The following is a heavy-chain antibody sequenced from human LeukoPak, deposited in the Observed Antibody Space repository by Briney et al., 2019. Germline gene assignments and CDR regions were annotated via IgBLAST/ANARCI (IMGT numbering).Heavy chain of an antibody. CDR2: INTDGSST. D-gene: IGHD4-11*01. V-gene: IGHV3-74*01. Sequence: PGGSLRLSCAASGFTFSSYWMHWVRQAPGKGLVWVSRINTDGSSTSYADSVKGRFTISRDNAKNTLYLQMNSLRAEDTAVYYCARVAVTYYYYMDVWGKGTTVTVSS. J-gene: IGHJ6*03. CDR3: ARVAVTYYYYMDV. CDR1: GFTFSSYW.